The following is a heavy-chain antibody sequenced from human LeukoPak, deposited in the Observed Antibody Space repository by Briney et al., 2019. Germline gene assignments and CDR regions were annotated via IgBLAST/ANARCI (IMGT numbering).Heavy chain of an antibody. CDR2: ISSSGSTI. J-gene: IGHJ4*02. CDR1: GFTFSDYY. D-gene: IGHD3-22*01. CDR3: ARVRPYYYDSIGYDF. V-gene: IGHV3-11*01. Sequence: GGSLRLSCGASGFTFSDYYMSWIRQAPRKGLEWVSYISSSGSTIYYADSVKGRFTISRDNAKNSLYLQMNSLRAEDTAVYYCARVRPYYYDSIGYDFWGQGTLVTVSS.